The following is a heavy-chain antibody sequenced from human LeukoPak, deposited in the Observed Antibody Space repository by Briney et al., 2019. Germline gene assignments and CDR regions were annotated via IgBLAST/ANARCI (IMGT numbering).Heavy chain of an antibody. CDR1: GDSISSSSSY. CDR3: ARGGEGDDYGSSAWFDP. J-gene: IGHJ5*02. D-gene: IGHD4-17*01. V-gene: IGHV4-39*07. Sequence: SETLSLTCSVSGDSISSSSSYWGWIRQPPGKGLEWIGSIYYSGSTYYNPSLKSRVTISVDTSKNQFSLKLSSVTAADTAVYYCARGGEGDDYGSSAWFDPWGQGTLVTVSS. CDR2: IYYSGST.